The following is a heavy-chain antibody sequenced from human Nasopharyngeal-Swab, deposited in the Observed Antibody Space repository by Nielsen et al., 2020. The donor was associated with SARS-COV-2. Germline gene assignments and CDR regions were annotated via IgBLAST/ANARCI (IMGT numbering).Heavy chain of an antibody. CDR2: ITDSGYGT. CDR1: GFTFRNCA. Sequence: GGSLRLSCAAAGFTFRNCAMNWVRQAPGKGLQWVATITDSGYGTYYADSVKGRFTISRDNPKNTLYLQMNSLRAEDSDVYYCAKAYCSGAGCDYFDYWGQGTLVTVSS. V-gene: IGHV3-23*01. CDR3: AKAYCSGAGCDYFDY. J-gene: IGHJ4*02. D-gene: IGHD2-15*01.